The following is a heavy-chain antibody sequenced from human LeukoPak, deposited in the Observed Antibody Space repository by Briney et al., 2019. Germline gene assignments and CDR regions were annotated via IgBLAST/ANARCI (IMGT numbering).Heavy chain of an antibody. J-gene: IGHJ4*02. CDR1: GGSFSGYY. CDR3: ARRVWLARIDY. CDR2: INHSGST. Sequence: SSETLSLTCAVYGGSFSGYYWSWIRQPPGKGLEWIGEINHSGSTNYNPSLKSRVTISVDTSKNQFSLKLSSVTAADTAVYYCARRVWLARIDYWGQGTLVTVSS. D-gene: IGHD6-19*01. V-gene: IGHV4-34*01.